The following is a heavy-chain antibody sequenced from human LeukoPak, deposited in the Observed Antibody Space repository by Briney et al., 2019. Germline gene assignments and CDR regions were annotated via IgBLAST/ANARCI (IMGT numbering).Heavy chain of an antibody. CDR3: ARGNEQWLVQRYFDY. CDR2: ISYDGSNK. CDR1: GFTFSSYG. J-gene: IGHJ4*02. D-gene: IGHD6-19*01. Sequence: GGSLRLSCAASGFTFSSYGMHWVRQAPGKGLEWVAVISYDGSNKYYADSVKGRFTISRDNSKNTLYLQMNSLRAEDTAVYYCARGNEQWLVQRYFDYWGQGTLVTVSS. V-gene: IGHV3-30*03.